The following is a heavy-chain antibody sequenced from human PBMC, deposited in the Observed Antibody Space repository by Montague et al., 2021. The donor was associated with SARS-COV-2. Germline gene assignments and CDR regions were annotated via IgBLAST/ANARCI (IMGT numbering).Heavy chain of an antibody. Sequence: SETLSLTCTVSGGSISSGGYYWSWIRQPPGKGLEWIGSINNRGNTYNNPSLRSRVSISVDTSKNQFSLNVRSVTAADTGLFYCVRVTHPRSAWPYYMDVWGKGTTVTV. J-gene: IGHJ6*03. CDR3: VRVTHPRSAWPYYMDV. CDR1: GGSISSGGYY. CDR2: INNRGNT. D-gene: IGHD4-11*01. V-gene: IGHV4-39*01.